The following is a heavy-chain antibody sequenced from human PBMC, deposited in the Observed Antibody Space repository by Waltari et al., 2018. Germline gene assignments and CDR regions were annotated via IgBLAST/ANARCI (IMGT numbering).Heavy chain of an antibody. CDR3: ARNWVVGTTHYYYYYMDV. D-gene: IGHD1-1*01. Sequence: QVHLVQSGAEVQKPGASVKVSCKASGYIFTNYYMHWVRQAPGQGLEWMGVINAGDNSTKYAQKFHGRVTMTRDTSTSTVYMELSSLTSEDTAVYYCARNWVVGTTHYYYYYMDVWGKGTTVTVSS. CDR2: INAGDNST. J-gene: IGHJ6*03. V-gene: IGHV1-46*01. CDR1: GYIFTNYY.